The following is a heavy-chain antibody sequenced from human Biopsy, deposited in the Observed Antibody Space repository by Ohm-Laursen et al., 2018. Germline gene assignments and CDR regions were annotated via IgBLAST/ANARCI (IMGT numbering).Heavy chain of an antibody. D-gene: IGHD6-19*01. CDR2: INPSGSTT. CDR1: GYSFTSYY. Sequence: ASVKVSCKASGYSFTSYYMHWVRQAPGQGLEWMGMINPSGSTTSYPQIFQGRVTMTRDTSKSTVYMELSSLGSADTAVYFCARNTGWYGDLYYFDYWGQGRRSPSPQ. CDR3: ARNTGWYGDLYYFDY. V-gene: IGHV1-46*01. J-gene: IGHJ4*02.